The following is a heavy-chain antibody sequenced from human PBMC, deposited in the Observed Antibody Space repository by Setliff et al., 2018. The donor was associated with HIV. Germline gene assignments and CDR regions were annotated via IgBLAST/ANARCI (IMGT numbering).Heavy chain of an antibody. Sequence: SETLSLTCTVSGGSFSSYHWSWIRHPAGKGLEWIGHIFASGSTKYNPSLESLVTMSVDTSRTQFSLKLRSVTAADTAVYYCARVGASGVASSMDYHYYMDVWGKGTSVTVSS. J-gene: IGHJ6*03. CDR3: ARVGASGVASSMDYHYYMDV. CDR2: IFASGST. V-gene: IGHV4-4*07. D-gene: IGHD2-2*01. CDR1: GGSFSSYH.